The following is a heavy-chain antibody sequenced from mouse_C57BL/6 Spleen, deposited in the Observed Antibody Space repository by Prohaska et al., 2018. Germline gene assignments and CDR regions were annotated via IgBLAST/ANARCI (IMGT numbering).Heavy chain of an antibody. CDR2: ISYXXXN. D-gene: IGHD3-2*02. CDR3: ARDQDSSGYVGSYYAMDY. Sequence: DVQLQESGPGLVKPSQSLSLTCSVTGYSIPSGYSWNWLRQFPGNKLEWMGYISYXXXNNYNPSLKNRISSTRDTSKNQFFLKLNSVTTEDTATYYCARDQDSSGYVGSYYAMDYWGQGTSVTVSS. CDR1: GYSIPSGYS. J-gene: IGHJ4*01. V-gene: IGHV3-6*01.